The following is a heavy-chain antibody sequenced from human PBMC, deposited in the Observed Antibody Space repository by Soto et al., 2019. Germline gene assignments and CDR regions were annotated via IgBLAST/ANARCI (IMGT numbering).Heavy chain of an antibody. D-gene: IGHD3-22*01. CDR3: AKGGPYYYDSSGYYDY. CDR1: GFTFSSYA. J-gene: IGHJ4*02. Sequence: EVPLLESGGGLVRPGGSLRLSCAASGFTFSSYAMSWVRQAPGKGLEWVSAISGSGGSTYYADSVKGRFTISRDNSKNTLYLQMNSLRAEDTAVYYCAKGGPYYYDSSGYYDYWGQGTLVTVSS. CDR2: ISGSGGST. V-gene: IGHV3-23*01.